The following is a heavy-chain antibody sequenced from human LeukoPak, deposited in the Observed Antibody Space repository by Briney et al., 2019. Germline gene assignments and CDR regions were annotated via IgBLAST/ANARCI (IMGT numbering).Heavy chain of an antibody. Sequence: SETLSLTCTVSGGSISSYYWSCIRQPPGKGLEWGGYLYYSGSTNYNPSLKSRVTISVDTSKNQFSLKLSSVTAADTAVYYCARRYYYGSGSFFFDYWGQGTLVTVSS. D-gene: IGHD3-10*01. J-gene: IGHJ4*02. CDR3: ARRYYYGSGSFFFDY. CDR2: LYYSGST. V-gene: IGHV4-59*01. CDR1: GGSISSYY.